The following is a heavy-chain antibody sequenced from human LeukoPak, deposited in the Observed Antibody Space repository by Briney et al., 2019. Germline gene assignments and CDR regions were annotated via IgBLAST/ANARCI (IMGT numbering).Heavy chain of an antibody. V-gene: IGHV3-53*01. CDR2: IYSGGST. CDR3: ATWSGYYTGYYYYYMDV. D-gene: IGHD3-3*01. J-gene: IGHJ6*03. CDR1: GFTVSSNY. Sequence: GGSLRLSCAASGFTVSSNYMSWVRQAPGKGLELVSVIYSGGSTYYADSVKGRFTISRDNSKNTLYLQMNSLRAEDTAVYYCATWSGYYTGYYYYYMDVWGKGSTVTVSS.